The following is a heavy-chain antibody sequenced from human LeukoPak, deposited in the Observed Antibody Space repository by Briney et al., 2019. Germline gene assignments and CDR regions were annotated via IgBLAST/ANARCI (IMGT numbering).Heavy chain of an antibody. D-gene: IGHD5-18*01. CDR2: IIPIFGTA. CDR3: ALRGGVGIQLWYWGFDP. CDR1: GGTFSSYA. V-gene: IGHV1-69*13. Sequence: SVKVSCKASGGTFSSYAISWVRQAPGQGLEWMGGIIPIFGTANYAQKFQGRVTITADESTSTAYMELSSLRSEDTAVYYCALRGGVGIQLWYWGFDPWGQGTLVTVSS. J-gene: IGHJ5*02.